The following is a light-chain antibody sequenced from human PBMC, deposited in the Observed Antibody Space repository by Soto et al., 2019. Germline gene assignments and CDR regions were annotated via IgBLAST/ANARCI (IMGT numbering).Light chain of an antibody. Sequence: DIQLTQSPSFLSASVGDRVTITCRASQGISSYLAWYQQIPGIAPKLLIYGTFTLQSGVPSRFSGSGSGTEFTLTISSLQPEDFATYYCQQLNSYPFTLGPGTKVDLK. J-gene: IGKJ3*01. CDR1: QGISSY. CDR3: QQLNSYPFT. CDR2: GTF. V-gene: IGKV1-9*01.